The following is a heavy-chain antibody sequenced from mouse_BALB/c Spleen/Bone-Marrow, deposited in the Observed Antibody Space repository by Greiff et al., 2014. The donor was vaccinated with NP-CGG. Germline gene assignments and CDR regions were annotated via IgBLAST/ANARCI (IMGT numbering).Heavy chain of an antibody. CDR2: ISIYYDNT. CDR3: ARGIRIPLDY. Sequence: VQLQQSGPELVRPGESVKISCKGSGFTFTDYAMHWVKRSHAKSLEWIGVISIYYDNTNYNQKFKGKATMTVDKSSSTAYMELARLTSEDSAIYYCARGIRIPLDYWGQGTTLTVSS. CDR1: GFTFTDYA. V-gene: IGHV1-67*01. J-gene: IGHJ2*01. D-gene: IGHD1-2*01.